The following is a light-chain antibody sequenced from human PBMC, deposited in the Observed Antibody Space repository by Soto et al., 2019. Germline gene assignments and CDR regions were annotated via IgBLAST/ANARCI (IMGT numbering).Light chain of an antibody. CDR3: CSFTPSTPWV. CDR2: EAF. J-gene: IGLJ3*02. Sequence: QSVLTQPASVSGSPGQSITISCTATSSDVGSYNLVSWYRQHPDKAPQLLIYEAFKRPSGVSIRFSGSKSGNTASLTISGLQAEDEADYYCCSFTPSTPWVFGGGTKLTVL. CDR1: SSDVGSYNL. V-gene: IGLV2-23*01.